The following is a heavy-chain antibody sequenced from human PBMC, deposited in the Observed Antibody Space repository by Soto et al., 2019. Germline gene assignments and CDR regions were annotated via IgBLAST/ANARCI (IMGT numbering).Heavy chain of an antibody. J-gene: IGHJ4*02. D-gene: IGHD6-19*01. Sequence: QITLKESGPTLVKPTQTLTLTCTFSGFSLSSTRMAVGWIRQPPGKALEWLALIYWDDDKRYSPFLKSRLPIPNHPXXNQVVLTMSNMDPVDTARYYCAHIVVAGLGYYFDYWGQGTLVTVSS. V-gene: IGHV2-5*02. CDR1: GFSLSSTRMA. CDR2: IYWDDDK. CDR3: AHIVVAGLGYYFDY.